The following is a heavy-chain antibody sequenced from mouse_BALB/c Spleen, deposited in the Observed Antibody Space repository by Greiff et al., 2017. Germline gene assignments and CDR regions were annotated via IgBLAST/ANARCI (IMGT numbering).Heavy chain of an antibody. CDR1: GFTFSDYY. CDR3: ARDTYCGYGFAY. V-gene: IGHV5-4*02. Sequence: DVKLVESGGGLVKPGGSLKLSCAASGFTFSDYYMYWVRQTPEKRLEWVATISDGGSYTYYPDSVKGRFTISRDNAKNNLYLQMSSLKSEDTAMYYCARDTYCGYGFAYWGQGTLVTVSA. J-gene: IGHJ3*01. D-gene: IGHD1-2*01. CDR2: ISDGGSYT.